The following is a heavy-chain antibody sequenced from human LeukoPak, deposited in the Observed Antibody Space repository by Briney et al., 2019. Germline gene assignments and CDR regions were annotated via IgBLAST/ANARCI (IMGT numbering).Heavy chain of an antibody. V-gene: IGHV3-23*01. D-gene: IGHD2-8*02. J-gene: IGHJ4*02. CDR2: IFPSGGGI. CDR1: GFTFSSYA. CDR3: ATYRQVLLPFES. Sequence: GGSLRLSCAASGFTFSSYAMHWVRQPPGKGLEWVSSIFPSGGGIHYADSVRGRFTIPRDNSKSTLSLQMNSLRAEDTAIYYCATYRQVLLPFESWGQGTLVTVSS.